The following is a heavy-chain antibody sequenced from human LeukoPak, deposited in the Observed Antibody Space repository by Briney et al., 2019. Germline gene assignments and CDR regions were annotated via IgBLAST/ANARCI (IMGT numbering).Heavy chain of an antibody. V-gene: IGHV3-48*03. CDR3: ARDSYMFGSDY. CDR2: ISNGGGTI. Sequence: GGSLRLSCVASGFTFTSYDFNWVRQAPGKGLEWASYISNGGGTISYADSVKGRFTISRDNAKNSVFLQMNTLRAEDTAVYYCARDSYMFGSDYWGQGTLVTVSS. J-gene: IGHJ4*02. CDR1: GFTFTSYD. D-gene: IGHD3-10*02.